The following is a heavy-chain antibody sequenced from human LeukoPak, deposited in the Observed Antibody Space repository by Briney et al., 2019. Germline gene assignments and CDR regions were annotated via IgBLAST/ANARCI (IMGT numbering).Heavy chain of an antibody. J-gene: IGHJ3*02. V-gene: IGHV3-23*01. D-gene: IGHD3-10*01. Sequence: GGSLRLSCAASGFTFSSYAMSRVRQAPREGLEWVSAISGSGGSTYYADSVKGRFTISRDNSKNTLYLQMNSLRAEDAAVYYCAKSRYASGGSFDIWGQGTMVTVSS. CDR2: ISGSGGST. CDR1: GFTFSSYA. CDR3: AKSRYASGGSFDI.